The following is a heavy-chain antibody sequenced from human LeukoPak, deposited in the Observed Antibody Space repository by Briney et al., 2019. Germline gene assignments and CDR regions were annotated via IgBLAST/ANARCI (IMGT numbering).Heavy chain of an antibody. CDR1: GYTFSPYW. CDR2: ISNGGGAT. D-gene: IGHD3-10*02. Sequence: PGGSLRLSCVAPGYTFSPYWMSWVRQIPGKGLEWVASISNGGGATYYVDSVRGRFTISRDDAKNSLFLQMNGLRSDDTAVYYCTRENYVPDSWGQGTLVTVSS. CDR3: TRENYVPDS. J-gene: IGHJ5*02. V-gene: IGHV3-7*03.